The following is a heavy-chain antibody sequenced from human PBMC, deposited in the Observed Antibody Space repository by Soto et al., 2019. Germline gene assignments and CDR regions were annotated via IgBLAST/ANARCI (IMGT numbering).Heavy chain of an antibody. J-gene: IGHJ6*02. CDR2: VYHTGNT. CDR1: NFSISSAYY. V-gene: IGHV4-38-2*02. Sequence: SETLSLTCGVSNFSISSAYYWAWIRQPPGKGLEWIASVYHTGNTYFNPSLKSRVTISVDTSKNQFSLRLRSVTAADTDTYYCARDRIVTKPPAPYYLYYGVDVWGQGTTATVSS. D-gene: IGHD3-22*01. CDR3: ARDRIVTKPPAPYYLYYGVDV.